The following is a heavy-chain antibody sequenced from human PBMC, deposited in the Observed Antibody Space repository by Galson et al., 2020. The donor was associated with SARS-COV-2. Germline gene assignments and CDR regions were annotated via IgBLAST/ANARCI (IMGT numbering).Heavy chain of an antibody. V-gene: IGHV1-18*01. D-gene: IGHD2-8*02. Sequence: ASVKVSCKASGYTFIDYDIIWVRQAPGQGLEWVALISTYNDDIHYAQTLQGRVTVTIDTSTSAAYMELRSLRSDDTAIYYCARRLTDDDTGAVWLDRWGQGTLVTVSS. CDR2: ISTYNDDI. CDR3: ARRLTDDDTGAVWLDR. CDR1: GYTFIDYD. J-gene: IGHJ5*02.